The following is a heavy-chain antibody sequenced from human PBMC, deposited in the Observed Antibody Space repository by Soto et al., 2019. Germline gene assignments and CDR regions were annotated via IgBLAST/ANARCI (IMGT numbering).Heavy chain of an antibody. J-gene: IGHJ3*02. CDR3: ARVAWSMNAFDI. V-gene: IGHV3-30-3*01. Sequence: RVYCGVGGVTICSWAMHRVSQAPGKGLEWVAVISYDGSNKYYADSVKGRFTISRDNSKNTLYLQMNSLRAEDTAVYYCARVAWSMNAFDIWGQGTMVTVSS. D-gene: IGHD3-3*01. CDR2: ISYDGSNK. CDR1: GVTICSWA.